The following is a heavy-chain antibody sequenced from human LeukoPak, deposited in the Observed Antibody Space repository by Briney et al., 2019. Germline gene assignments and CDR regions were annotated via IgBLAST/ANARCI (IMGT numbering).Heavy chain of an antibody. CDR3: ARESYDYVWGSPRGYFDY. CDR2: IYSGGST. Sequence: PGGSLRLSCAASGFTVSSNYMSWVRQAPGKGLEWVSVIYSGGSTYYADSVKGRFTISRDNSKNTLYLQMNSLSAEDTAVYYCARESYDYVWGSPRGYFDYWGQGTLVTVSS. V-gene: IGHV3-53*01. CDR1: GFTVSSNY. D-gene: IGHD3-16*01. J-gene: IGHJ4*02.